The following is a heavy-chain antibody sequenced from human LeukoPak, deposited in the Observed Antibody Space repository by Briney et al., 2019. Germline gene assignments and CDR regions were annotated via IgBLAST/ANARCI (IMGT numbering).Heavy chain of an antibody. V-gene: IGHV3-11*01. CDR2: ISSSGSTI. CDR1: GFTFSDYY. CDR3: ASAGGDYPLAYYFDY. J-gene: IGHJ4*02. Sequence: PGGSLRLSCAASGFTFSDYYMSWIRQAPGKGLEWVSYISSSGSTIYYADSVKGRFTISRDNAKNSLYLQMNSLRAEDTAVYYCASAGGDYPLAYYFDYWGQGTLVTVSS. D-gene: IGHD3-16*01.